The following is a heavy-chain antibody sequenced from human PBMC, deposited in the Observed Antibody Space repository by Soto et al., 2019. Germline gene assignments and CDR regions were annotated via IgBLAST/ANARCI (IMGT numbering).Heavy chain of an antibody. J-gene: IGHJ6*03. Sequence: GASVKVSCKASGYTFTSYAMHWVRQAPGQRLEWMGWINAGNGNTKYSQKFQGRVTITRDTSKNQFSLNLSSVTAADTAVYYCARSSPDSYYYYYMDVWGKGTTVTVSS. CDR1: GYTFTSYA. CDR2: INAGNGNT. D-gene: IGHD6-6*01. V-gene: IGHV1-3*01. CDR3: ARSSPDSYYYYYMDV.